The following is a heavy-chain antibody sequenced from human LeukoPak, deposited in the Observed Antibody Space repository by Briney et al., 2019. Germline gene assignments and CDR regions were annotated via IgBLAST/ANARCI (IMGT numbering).Heavy chain of an antibody. D-gene: IGHD3-22*01. CDR2: VVYDGGSY. V-gene: IGHV3-30*04. Sequence: GKSLRLSCAASGFTLSSYNMHWVRQAPGKGPEWVADVVYDGGSYYNTDAVKGRFTISRDNSKNTLYLQMNSLRPEDTAVYYCATEGRVGIVGGTSRDFEYWGQGTVVTVSS. CDR1: GFTLSSYN. J-gene: IGHJ4*02. CDR3: ATEGRVGIVGGTSRDFEY.